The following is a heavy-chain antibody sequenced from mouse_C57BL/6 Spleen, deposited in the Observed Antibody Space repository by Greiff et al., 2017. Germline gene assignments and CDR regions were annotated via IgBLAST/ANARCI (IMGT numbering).Heavy chain of an antibody. CDR3: AREETYSNFPAWFAY. CDR1: GYTFTSYW. J-gene: IGHJ3*01. D-gene: IGHD2-5*01. Sequence: QVQLQQSGAELVKPGASVKMSCKASGYTFTSYWITWVKQRPGQGLEWIGDIYPGSGSTNYNEKFKSKATLTVDTSSSTAYMQLSSLTSEDSAVYYCAREETYSNFPAWFAYWGQGTLVTVSA. CDR2: IYPGSGST. V-gene: IGHV1-55*01.